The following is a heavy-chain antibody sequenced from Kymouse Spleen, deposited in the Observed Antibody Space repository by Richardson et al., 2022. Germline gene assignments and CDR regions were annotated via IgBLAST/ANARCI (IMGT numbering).Heavy chain of an antibody. J-gene: IGHJ4*02. CDR2: IYYSGST. Sequence: QVQLQESGPGLVKPSETLSLTCTVSGGSISSYYWSWIRQPPGKGLEWIGYIYYSGSTNYNPSLKSRVTISVDTSKNQFSLKLSSVTAADTAVYYCARKGGDSYYFDYWGQGTLVTVSS. D-gene: IGHD1-26*01,IGHD2-21*02,IGHD3-10*01. CDR3: ARKGGDSYYFDY. CDR1: GGSISSYY. V-gene: IGHV4-59*01.